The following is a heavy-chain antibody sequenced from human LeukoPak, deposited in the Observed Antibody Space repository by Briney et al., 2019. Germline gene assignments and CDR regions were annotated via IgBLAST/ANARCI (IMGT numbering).Heavy chain of an antibody. D-gene: IGHD3-10*01. V-gene: IGHV3-30*04. CDR1: GFTFSSYA. Sequence: GRSLRLSCAASGFTFSSYAMHWVRQAPGKGLEWVAVISYDGSNKYYADSVKGRFTISRDNSKNTLYLQMNSLRAEDTAVYYCATDYYGSGSYSSFGYWGQGTLVTVSS. CDR3: ATDYYGSGSYSSFGY. J-gene: IGHJ4*02. CDR2: ISYDGSNK.